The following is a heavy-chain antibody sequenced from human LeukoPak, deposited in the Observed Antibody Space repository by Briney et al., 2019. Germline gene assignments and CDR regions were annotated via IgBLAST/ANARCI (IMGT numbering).Heavy chain of an antibody. CDR2: ISYDGSSI. J-gene: IGHJ5*02. CDR3: VRDHSMGGSGWYYDP. Sequence: TGGSLSLSCAASGFTFSNYAMHWVRQAQGTGPEWVALISYDGSSIRYADSVRGRFTISRDNSKNTLYLEVSSLRADDTAVYYCVRDHSMGGSGWYYDPWGQGTLLTVSS. CDR1: GFTFSNYA. D-gene: IGHD6-19*01. V-gene: IGHV3-30*04.